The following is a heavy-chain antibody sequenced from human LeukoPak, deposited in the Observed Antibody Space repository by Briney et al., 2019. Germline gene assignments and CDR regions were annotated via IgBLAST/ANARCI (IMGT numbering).Heavy chain of an antibody. CDR3: ARESSSGWYSFDY. V-gene: IGHV4-59*12. D-gene: IGHD6-19*01. J-gene: IGHJ4*02. CDR1: GGSISSNY. CDR2: IYYSGST. Sequence: PSETLSLTCTVSGGSISSNYWSWIRQPPGKGLEWIGYIYYSGSTNYNPSLKGRVTISGDTSKNQFSLKLSSVTAADTAVYYCARESSSGWYSFDYWGQGTLVTVSS.